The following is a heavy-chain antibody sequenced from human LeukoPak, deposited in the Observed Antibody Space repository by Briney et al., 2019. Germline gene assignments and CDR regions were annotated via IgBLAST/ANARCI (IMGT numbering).Heavy chain of an antibody. CDR1: GFTFSSYA. D-gene: IGHD3-10*01. CDR3: ARVCYYGSGDY. V-gene: IGHV3-48*03. CDR2: ISSSGSTI. J-gene: IGHJ4*02. Sequence: GGSLRLSCAASGFTFSSYAMSWVRQAPGKGLEWVSAISSSGSTIYYADSVKGRFTISRDNAKNSLYLQMNSLRAEDTAVYYCARVCYYGSGDYWGQGTLVTVSS.